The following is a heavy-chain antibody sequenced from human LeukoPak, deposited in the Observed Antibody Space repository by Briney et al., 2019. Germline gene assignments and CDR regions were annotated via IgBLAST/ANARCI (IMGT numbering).Heavy chain of an antibody. CDR3: ARAHNWFDP. Sequence: SETLSLTCTVSGGSISSSSYYWGWIRQPPGKGLEWIGSIYYSGSTYYNPSLKSRVTISVDTSKNQFSLKLSSVTAADTAVYYCARAHNWFDPWGQGTLVTVSS. CDR1: GGSISSSSYY. V-gene: IGHV4-39*07. J-gene: IGHJ5*02. CDR2: IYYSGST.